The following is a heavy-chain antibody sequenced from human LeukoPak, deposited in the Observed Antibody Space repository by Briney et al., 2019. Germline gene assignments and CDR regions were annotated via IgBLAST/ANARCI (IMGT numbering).Heavy chain of an antibody. CDR3: AKDMIVAL. CDR1: GFTVSSNY. J-gene: IGHJ4*02. Sequence: GGSLRLSCAASGFTVSSNYMSWVRQAPGKGLEWVSIIYSGGTTYYADSVKGRFTISRDSSKNTLSLQMNSLRAEDTAVYYCAKDMIVALWGQGTLVTVSS. V-gene: IGHV3-53*05. D-gene: IGHD3-22*01. CDR2: IYSGGTT.